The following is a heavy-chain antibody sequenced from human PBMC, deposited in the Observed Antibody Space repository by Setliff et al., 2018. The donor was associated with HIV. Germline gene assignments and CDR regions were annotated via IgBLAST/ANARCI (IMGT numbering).Heavy chain of an antibody. D-gene: IGHD6-19*01. J-gene: IGHJ4*02. CDR3: AIRGSSGWYVGGYFDY. V-gene: IGHV4-38-2*01. CDR1: DYSISSGYY. Sequence: SETLSLTCAVSDYSISSGYYWGWIRQPPGKGLEWIGEINHSGSTNYNPSLKSRVTISVDTSKNQFSLKLSSVTAADTAVYYCAIRGSSGWYVGGYFDYWGQGTLVTSPQ. CDR2: INHSGST.